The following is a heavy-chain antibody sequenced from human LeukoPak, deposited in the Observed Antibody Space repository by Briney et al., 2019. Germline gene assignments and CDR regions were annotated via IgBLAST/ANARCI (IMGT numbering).Heavy chain of an antibody. CDR3: AKDPVDYFDY. J-gene: IGHJ4*02. CDR2: ISGSGGST. V-gene: IGHV3-23*01. CDR1: GFTFTTYA. Sequence: GGSLRLSCAASGFTFTTYAMSWVRQAPGKGLEWVSAISGSGGSTYYADSVKGRFTISRDNSKNTLYLQMNSLRAEDTAVYYCAKDPVDYFDYWGQGTLVTVSS.